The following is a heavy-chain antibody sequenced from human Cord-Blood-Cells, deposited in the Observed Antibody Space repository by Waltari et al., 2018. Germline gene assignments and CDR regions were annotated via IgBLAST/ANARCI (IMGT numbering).Heavy chain of an antibody. CDR1: GFTFSSYS. V-gene: IGHV3-21*01. CDR3: AGGIAAAGDY. J-gene: IGHJ4*02. Sequence: EVQLVESGGGLVKPGGSLRLSCAASGFTFSSYSMTWVRQAPGKGLGWVSSISSSSSYIYYADSVKGRFTISRDNAKNSLYLQMNSLRAEDTAVYYCAGGIAAAGDYWGQGTLVTVSS. D-gene: IGHD6-13*01. CDR2: ISSSSSYI.